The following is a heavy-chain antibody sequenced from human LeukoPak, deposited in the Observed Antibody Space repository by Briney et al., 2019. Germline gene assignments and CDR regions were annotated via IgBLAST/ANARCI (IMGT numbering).Heavy chain of an antibody. CDR2: IYYSGST. Sequence: SETLSLTCTVSGGSISSYYWSWIRQPPGEGLEWIGYIYYSGSTNYNPSLKSRVTIPVDTSKNQFSLKLSSVTAADTAVYYCARVASPHAFDIWGQGTMVTVSS. CDR3: ARVASPHAFDI. J-gene: IGHJ3*02. CDR1: GGSISSYY. V-gene: IGHV4-59*01. D-gene: IGHD5-12*01.